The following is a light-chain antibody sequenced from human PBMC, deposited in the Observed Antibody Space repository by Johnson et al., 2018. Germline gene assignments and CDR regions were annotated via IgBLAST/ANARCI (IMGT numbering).Light chain of an antibody. J-gene: IGLJ1*01. V-gene: IGLV1-51*02. Sequence: QSVLTQPPSVSAAPGQKVTISCSGSSSNIGNNYVSWYQQLPGTAPKLLIYENNKRPSGIPDRFSGSKSGPPAPLAIPDPQLGDEADYYCGTWDSSLSAGNVFGTGTKVTVL. CDR3: GTWDSSLSAGNV. CDR1: SSNIGNNY. CDR2: ENN.